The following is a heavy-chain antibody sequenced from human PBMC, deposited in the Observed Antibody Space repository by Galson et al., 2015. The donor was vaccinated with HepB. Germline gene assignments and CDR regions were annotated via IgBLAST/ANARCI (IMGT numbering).Heavy chain of an antibody. CDR3: ARRPYDSSGYALHFDY. D-gene: IGHD3-22*01. Sequence: SLRLSCAASGFTFSNYAMSWVRQAPGKGLEWLSGVSGSGTTTYYADSVKGRLIIARDNSKDTIYLQLNGLRAEDTATYYCARRPYDSSGYALHFDYWGQGTLVAVSS. V-gene: IGHV3-23*01. CDR2: VSGSGTTT. CDR1: GFTFSNYA. J-gene: IGHJ4*02.